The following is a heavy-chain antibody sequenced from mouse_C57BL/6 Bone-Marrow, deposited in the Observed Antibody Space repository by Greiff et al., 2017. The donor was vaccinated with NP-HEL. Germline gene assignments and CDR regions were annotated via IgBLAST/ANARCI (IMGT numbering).Heavy chain of an antibody. Sequence: QVQLQQPGAELVKPGASVKMSCKASGYTFTSYWITWVKQRPGQGLEWIGDIYPGSGSTNYNEKFKSKATLTVDTSSSTAYTQLSSLTSEDSAVYYCARFSYYSNYEVGDWGKGTTLTVSS. D-gene: IGHD2-5*01. J-gene: IGHJ2*01. CDR3: ARFSYYSNYEVGD. CDR2: IYPGSGST. V-gene: IGHV1-55*01. CDR1: GYTFTSYW.